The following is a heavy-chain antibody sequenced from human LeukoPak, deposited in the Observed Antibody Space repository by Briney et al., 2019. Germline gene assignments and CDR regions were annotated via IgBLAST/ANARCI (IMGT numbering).Heavy chain of an antibody. CDR2: ITNRGSGSTI. D-gene: IGHD6-25*01. CDR3: AREHSSSGWGYFDY. V-gene: IGHV3-48*03. J-gene: IGHJ4*02. CDR1: GFTFSSYE. Sequence: PGGSLRLSCAASGFTFSSYEMNWVRQAPGKGLEWVSYITNRGSGSTIYYAGSVKGRFTVSRDDAKNSLYLQMNSLRVEDTAVYYCAREHSSSGWGYFDYLGQGALVTVSS.